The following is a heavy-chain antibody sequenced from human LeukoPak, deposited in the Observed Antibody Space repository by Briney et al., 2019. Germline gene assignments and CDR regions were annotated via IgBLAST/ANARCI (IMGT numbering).Heavy chain of an antibody. D-gene: IGHD2-2*01. CDR1: GFTFDDYA. J-gene: IGHJ4*02. CDR2: PSWNSGSI. V-gene: IGHV3-9*01. Sequence: PGSSLRLSCATSGFTFDDYAMHLVLQAPGKGLEWIPEPSWNSGSIGYADSVKGRFTISRDNAKNSLYLQMNSLRAEDTALYYCAKDILRESYALDYWGQGTLVTVSS. CDR3: AKDILRESYALDY.